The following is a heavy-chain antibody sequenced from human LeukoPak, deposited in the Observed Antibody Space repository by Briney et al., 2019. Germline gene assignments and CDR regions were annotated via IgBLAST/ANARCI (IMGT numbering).Heavy chain of an antibody. CDR3: ARPRITMVRGVISGWFDL. V-gene: IGHV4-30-4*01. D-gene: IGHD3-10*01. J-gene: IGHJ5*02. Sequence: PAETLSLTCTVSVRSNNIGHYYGRWVRQPPGEGLEWIGYICYSGSTYYNPSLKSRVTISVDTSKNHFSLKLSSVTAAGTAVYYCARPRITMVRGVISGWFDLWGQGTLVTVSS. CDR2: ICYSGST. CDR1: VRSNNIGHYY.